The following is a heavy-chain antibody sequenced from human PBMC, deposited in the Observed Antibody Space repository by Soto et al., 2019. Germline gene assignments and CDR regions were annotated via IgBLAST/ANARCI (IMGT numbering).Heavy chain of an antibody. D-gene: IGHD1-1*01. V-gene: IGHV4-30-2*01. Sequence: PSETLSLTCAVSGGSISSGGYSWSWIRQPPGKGLEWIGYIYHSGSTYYNPSLKSRVTISVDRSKNQFSLKLSSVTAADTAVYYCAREVGTAYDAFDIWGQGTMVTVSS. J-gene: IGHJ3*02. CDR2: IYHSGST. CDR3: AREVGTAYDAFDI. CDR1: GGSISSGGYS.